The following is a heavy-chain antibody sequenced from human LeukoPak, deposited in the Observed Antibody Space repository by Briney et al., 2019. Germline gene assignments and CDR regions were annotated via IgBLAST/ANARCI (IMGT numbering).Heavy chain of an antibody. V-gene: IGHV4-34*01. CDR3: ARGFGELAFDI. CDR1: GGSFSVYY. Sequence: PSETLSLTCAVYGGSFSVYYWSWIRQPPGKGLEWIGEINHSGSTNYNPSLKSRVTISVDRSKNQFSLKLSSVTAADTAVYYCARGFGELAFDIWGQGTMVTVSS. CDR2: INHSGST. J-gene: IGHJ3*02. D-gene: IGHD3-10*01.